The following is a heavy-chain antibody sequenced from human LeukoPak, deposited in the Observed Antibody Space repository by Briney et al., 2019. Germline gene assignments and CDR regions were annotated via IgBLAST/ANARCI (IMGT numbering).Heavy chain of an antibody. D-gene: IGHD1-26*01. CDR1: GGSISNTTW. V-gene: IGHV4-4*02. CDR2: ITLTGLS. CDR3: SRESGAFSPFGY. J-gene: IGHJ4*02. Sequence: SGTRSLTSGVTGGSISNTTWWSWVRQPPGQGLEWLGEITLTGLSHYNPSLESRVTVSLDKSKNHLSLNPTSVTAADTAVYYCSRESGAFSPFGYWVQGTLVTVLS.